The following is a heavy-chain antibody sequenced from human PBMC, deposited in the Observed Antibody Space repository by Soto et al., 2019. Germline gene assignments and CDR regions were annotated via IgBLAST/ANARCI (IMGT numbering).Heavy chain of an antibody. D-gene: IGHD3-10*01. J-gene: IGHJ4*02. CDR3: AGHNRTPLLWFGELSS. Sequence: ASVKVSCKASGYTFTSYGISWVRQAPGQGLEWMGWISAYNGNTNYAQKLQGRVTMTTDTSTSTAYMELRSLRSDDTAVYYCAGHNRTPLLWFGELSSWGQGTLVTVSS. V-gene: IGHV1-18*04. CDR2: ISAYNGNT. CDR1: GYTFTSYG.